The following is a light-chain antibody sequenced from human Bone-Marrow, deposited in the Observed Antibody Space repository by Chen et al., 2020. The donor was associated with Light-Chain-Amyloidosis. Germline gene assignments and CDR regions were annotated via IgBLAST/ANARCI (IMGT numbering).Light chain of an antibody. J-gene: IGLJ3*02. V-gene: IGLV3-21*02. CDR1: NIGYTS. Sequence: SYVLTQPSSVSVAPGPTATIACGGNNIGYTSVHWYQQTPGQAPLLVVYDDSDRPSGIPERLSGSNSGNTATLTISRGEAGDEADYYCQVWDRSSDRPVFGGGTKLTVL. CDR2: DDS. CDR3: QVWDRSSDRPV.